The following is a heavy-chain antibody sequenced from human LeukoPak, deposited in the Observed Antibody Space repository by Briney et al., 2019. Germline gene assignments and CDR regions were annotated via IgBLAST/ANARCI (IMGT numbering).Heavy chain of an antibody. CDR1: GFNFSNYW. J-gene: IGHJ4*02. CDR3: ARSKAGGY. CDR2: IDQEGSGQ. D-gene: IGHD3-10*01. Sequence: PGGSLRLSCVVSGFNFSNYWMSWVRQAPGKGLEWVANIDQEGSGQNYVDSVKGRFSISRDNAKTSVYLQMNSLKVEDTAFYYCARSKAGGYWGQGTLVTVSS. V-gene: IGHV3-7*01.